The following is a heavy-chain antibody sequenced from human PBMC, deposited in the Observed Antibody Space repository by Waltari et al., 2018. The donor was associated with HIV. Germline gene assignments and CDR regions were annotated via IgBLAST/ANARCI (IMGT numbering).Heavy chain of an antibody. CDR3: ARGVHDFYYGMDV. CDR1: GFPFSRLG. J-gene: IGHJ6*02. CDR2: IWYDGSKK. Sequence: QVQLVESGGGVVQPGRSLRLSCAVSGFPFSRLGMHWVRQAPGKGLEWVAVIWYDGSKKYYADSVKGRFTISRDNSKNTLYLQMNSLRDEDTAVYYCARGVHDFYYGMDVWGQGTSVTVSS. V-gene: IGHV3-33*01.